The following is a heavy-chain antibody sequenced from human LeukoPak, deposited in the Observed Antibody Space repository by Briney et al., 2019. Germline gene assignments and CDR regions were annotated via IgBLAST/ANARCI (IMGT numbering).Heavy chain of an antibody. V-gene: IGHV1-8*01. CDR2: MNPNSGNT. CDR3: ARERRGIVVVPAAMSAYYYMDV. J-gene: IGHJ6*03. Sequence: ASVKVSCKASGYTFTSYDINWVRQATGQGLEWMGWMNPNSGNTGYAQKFQGRVTMTRNTSISTAYMELSSLRSDDTAVYYCARERRGIVVVPAAMSAYYYMDVWGKGTTVTISS. D-gene: IGHD2-2*01. CDR1: GYTFTSYD.